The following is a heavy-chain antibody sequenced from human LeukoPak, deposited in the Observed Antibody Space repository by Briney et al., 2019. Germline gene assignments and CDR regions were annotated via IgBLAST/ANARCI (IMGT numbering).Heavy chain of an antibody. CDR3: ARGGAYSSSAYNWFDP. J-gene: IGHJ5*02. Sequence: ASVKVSCKVSGYTLTELSMHWVRQAPGKGLEWMGGFDPEDGETIYAQKFQGRVTMTEDTSTDTVYMELSSLRSEDTAVYYCARGGAYSSSAYNWFDPWGQGTLVTVSS. CDR1: GYTLTELS. V-gene: IGHV1-24*01. CDR2: FDPEDGET. D-gene: IGHD6-6*01.